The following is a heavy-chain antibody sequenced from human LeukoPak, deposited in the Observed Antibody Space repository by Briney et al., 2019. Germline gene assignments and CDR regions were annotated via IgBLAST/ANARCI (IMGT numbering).Heavy chain of an antibody. CDR3: AKEKQNTANFDY. D-gene: IGHD2/OR15-2a*01. Sequence: ASVKVSCKASGYSFTNYYTHWVRQAPGQGLEWMGVINPSATSATYTRKFQGRVTMTGDTSTTTVYMELSSLTSDDTAVYYCAKEKQNTANFDYWGQGTLVTVSS. CDR1: GYSFTNYY. J-gene: IGHJ4*02. V-gene: IGHV1-46*01. CDR2: INPSATSA.